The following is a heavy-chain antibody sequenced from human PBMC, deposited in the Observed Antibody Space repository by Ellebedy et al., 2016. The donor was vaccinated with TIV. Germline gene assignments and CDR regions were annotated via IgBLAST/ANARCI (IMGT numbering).Heavy chain of an antibody. Sequence: GESLKISCAASGFNFKTHGMHWVRQAPGKGLEWVGRIKSIADGGATDYAAPVKGRFTFSRDNSKNTLYLQMNSLRAEDTAVYYCARFYASYGMDVWGQGTTVTVSS. D-gene: IGHD2/OR15-2a*01. J-gene: IGHJ6*02. CDR3: ARFYASYGMDV. CDR2: IKSIADGGAT. CDR1: GFNFKTHG. V-gene: IGHV3-15*07.